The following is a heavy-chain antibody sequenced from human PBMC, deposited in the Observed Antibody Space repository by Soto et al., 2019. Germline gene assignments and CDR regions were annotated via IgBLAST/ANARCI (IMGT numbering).Heavy chain of an antibody. Sequence: SVKVSCKASGGTFSSYAISWVRQAPGQGLEWMGGVIPIFGTANYAQKFQGRVTITADESTSTAYMELSSLRSEDTAVYYCARGWELLAAFDIWGPGTMVTVSS. V-gene: IGHV1-69*13. CDR2: VIPIFGTA. CDR3: ARGWELLAAFDI. J-gene: IGHJ3*02. D-gene: IGHD1-26*01. CDR1: GGTFSSYA.